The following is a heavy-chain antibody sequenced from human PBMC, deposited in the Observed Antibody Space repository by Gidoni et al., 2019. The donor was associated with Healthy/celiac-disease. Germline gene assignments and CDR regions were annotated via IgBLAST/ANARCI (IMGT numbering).Heavy chain of an antibody. CDR2: IKSKTDGGTT. CDR1: GFTFSNAW. CDR3: TARALRYFDWLLYGDAFDI. D-gene: IGHD3-9*01. V-gene: IGHV3-15*01. J-gene: IGHJ3*02. Sequence: EVQLVESGGGLVKPGGSLRLSCAASGFTFSNAWMSWVRQAPGKGLEWVGRIKSKTDGGTTDYAAPVKGRFTISRDDSKNTLYLQMNSLKTEDTAVYYCTARALRYFDWLLYGDAFDIWGQGTMVTVSS.